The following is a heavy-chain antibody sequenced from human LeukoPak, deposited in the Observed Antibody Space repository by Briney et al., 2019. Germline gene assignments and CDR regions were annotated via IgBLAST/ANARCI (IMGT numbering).Heavy chain of an antibody. CDR3: ASTRRDGYNSFDY. V-gene: IGHV3-11*06. Sequence: GGSLRLSCAASGFTFSDYYMSWIRQAPGKGLEWVSYISSSSSYTNYADSVKGRFTISRDNAKNSLYLQMNSLRAEDTAVHYCASTRRDGYNSFDYWGQGTLVTVSS. J-gene: IGHJ4*02. CDR2: ISSSSSYT. CDR1: GFTFSDYY. D-gene: IGHD5-24*01.